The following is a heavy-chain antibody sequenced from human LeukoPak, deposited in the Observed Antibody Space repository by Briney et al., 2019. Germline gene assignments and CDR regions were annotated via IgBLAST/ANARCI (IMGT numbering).Heavy chain of an antibody. V-gene: IGHV3-21*01. Sequence: GGSLTLSCAASGFTFSSYSMNWLRQAPGKGLEWVSSISSSSRYIYYTDSVKGRFTISRDNAKNSLYLQMNSLRAEDTAVYYCERDGFSSGWYYFDYWGQGTLVTVSS. CDR2: ISSSSRYI. J-gene: IGHJ4*02. CDR1: GFTFSSYS. CDR3: ERDGFSSGWYYFDY. D-gene: IGHD6-19*01.